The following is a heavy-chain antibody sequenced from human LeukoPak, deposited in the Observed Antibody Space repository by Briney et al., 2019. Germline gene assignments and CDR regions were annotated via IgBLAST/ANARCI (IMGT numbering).Heavy chain of an antibody. CDR3: ATVAAIPQYYFDY. Sequence: ASVKVSCKVSGYTLTELSMHWVRQAPGKGLEWIGGFDPEDGETIYAQKFQGRVTMTEDTSTDTAYMELSSLRSEDTAVYYCATVAAIPQYYFDYWGQGTLVTVSS. V-gene: IGHV1-24*01. CDR2: FDPEDGET. CDR1: GYTLTELS. D-gene: IGHD2-2*02. J-gene: IGHJ4*02.